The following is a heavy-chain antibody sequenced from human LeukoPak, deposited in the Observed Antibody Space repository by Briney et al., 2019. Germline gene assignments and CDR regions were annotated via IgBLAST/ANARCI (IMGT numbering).Heavy chain of an antibody. CDR2: ISYDGSNK. CDR3: AKVSDSSSWYYFDH. CDR1: GFTFSSYG. Sequence: GGSLRLSCAASGFTFSSYGMHWVRQAPGKGLEWVAVISYDGSNKYYADSVKGRFTISRDNSKNTLYLQMNSLRAEDTALYYCAKVSDSSSWYYFDHWGQGTLVTVSS. J-gene: IGHJ4*02. V-gene: IGHV3-30*18. D-gene: IGHD6-13*01.